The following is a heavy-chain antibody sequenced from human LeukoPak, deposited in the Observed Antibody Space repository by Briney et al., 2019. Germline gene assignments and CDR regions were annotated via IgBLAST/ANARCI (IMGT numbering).Heavy chain of an antibody. V-gene: IGHV1-69*13. CDR1: GGTFSSYA. D-gene: IGHD3-22*01. CDR3: ARGSENNFDSSGPIGF. Sequence: ASVKVSCKASGGTFSSYAISWVRQAPGQGLEWMGGIIPIFGTANYAQKFQGRVTITADESTSTAYLELSSLTSEDTAVYYCARGSENNFDSSGPIGFWGQGTLVTVSS. J-gene: IGHJ4*02. CDR2: IIPIFGTA.